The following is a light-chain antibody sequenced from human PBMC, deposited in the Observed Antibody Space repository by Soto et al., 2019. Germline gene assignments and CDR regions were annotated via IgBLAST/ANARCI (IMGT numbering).Light chain of an antibody. CDR2: DAS. Sequence: DIHMTHSPSTLSASVGYRVTITCRASQSISSWLAWYKQKPRKAPKLLIYDASSLKSGVPSMFRGSGSGTEFTLTISSLKPDDFATYYCQQYNSYWTFGQGTKVDIK. V-gene: IGKV1-5*01. CDR3: QQYNSYWT. J-gene: IGKJ1*01. CDR1: QSISSW.